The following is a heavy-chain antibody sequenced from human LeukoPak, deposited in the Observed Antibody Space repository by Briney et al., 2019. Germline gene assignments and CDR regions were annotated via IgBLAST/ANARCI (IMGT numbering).Heavy chain of an antibody. Sequence: SETLSLTCTVSGGSISTYHWSWIRQPPGKGLEWIGYIYTSGSTNYNPSLKSRVTISVDTSKNQFSLKLSSVTAAYTAVFYCARLVRGAAAGFDPWGQGTLVTVSS. J-gene: IGHJ5*02. V-gene: IGHV4-4*09. CDR3: ARLVRGAAAGFDP. D-gene: IGHD6-13*01. CDR2: IYTSGST. CDR1: GGSISTYH.